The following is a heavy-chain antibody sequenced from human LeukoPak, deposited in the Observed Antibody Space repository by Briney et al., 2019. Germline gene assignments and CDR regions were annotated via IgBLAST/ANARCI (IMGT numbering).Heavy chain of an antibody. CDR2: IGGSGGRT. CDR3: AKYRGYGDSYDS. V-gene: IGHV3-23*01. Sequence: PGGSLRLPCAASGFAFSRNAMSWVRQAPGKGLEWVSSIGGSGGRTYYADSVKGRFTISRDTSKNTLYLQMNSLRAEDAAVYYCAKYRGYGDSYDSWGQGTLVTVSS. CDR1: GFAFSRNA. J-gene: IGHJ4*02. D-gene: IGHD5-12*01.